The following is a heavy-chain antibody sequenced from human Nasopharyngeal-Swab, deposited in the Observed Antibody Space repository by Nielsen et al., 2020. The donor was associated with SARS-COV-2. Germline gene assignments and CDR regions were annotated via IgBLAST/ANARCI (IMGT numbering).Heavy chain of an antibody. CDR2: IGTAGDP. D-gene: IGHD3-10*01. V-gene: IGHV3-13*05. J-gene: IGHJ6*02. CDR3: ARGDGTMVRGVIIRGGMDV. Sequence: GESLKIPCAASGFTFSSYDMHWVRQATGKGLEWVSAIGTAGDPYYPGSVKGRFTISRENAKNSLYLQMNSLRAGDTAVYYCARGDGTMVRGVIIRGGMDVWGQGTTVTVSS. CDR1: GFTFSSYD.